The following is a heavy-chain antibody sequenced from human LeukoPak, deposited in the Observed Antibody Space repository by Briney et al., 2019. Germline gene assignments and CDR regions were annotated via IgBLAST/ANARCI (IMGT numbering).Heavy chain of an antibody. J-gene: IGHJ4*02. Sequence: SETLSLTCAVYGGSFSGYYWRWIRQPPGKGLEWIGEINHSGSTNYNPSLKSRVTISVDTSKNQFSLKLSSVTAADTAVYYCARGRRDGYTGYFDYWGQGTLVTVSS. V-gene: IGHV4-34*01. CDR1: GGSFSGYY. CDR3: ARGRRDGYTGYFDY. CDR2: INHSGST. D-gene: IGHD5-24*01.